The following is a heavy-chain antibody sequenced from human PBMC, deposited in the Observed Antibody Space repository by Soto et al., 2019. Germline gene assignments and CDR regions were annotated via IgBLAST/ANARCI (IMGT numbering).Heavy chain of an antibody. D-gene: IGHD2-15*01. Sequence: PWETLSLTCAVYGDSISSYYLTWIRQPPGKGLEYIGYIYYSGRTYYNPYLKSRVTIAVDTSKKHFSLKLSSVTAAATAVEYWARGHLVITTTGTCYDFDYGGQGTMVTFSS. CDR2: IYYSGRT. CDR3: ARGHLVITTTGTCYDFDY. CDR1: GDSISSYY. J-gene: IGHJ4*02. V-gene: IGHV4-59*01.